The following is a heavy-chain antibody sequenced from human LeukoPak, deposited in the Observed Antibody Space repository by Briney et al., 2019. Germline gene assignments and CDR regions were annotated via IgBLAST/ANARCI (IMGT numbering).Heavy chain of an antibody. Sequence: GGSLTLSCAASGFTFSDYYMSWVRQAPGKGLEWVSYISSSGSTIYYADSVKGRFTISRDNAKNSLYLQMNSLRTEDTAVYYCARVYSGYDTDAFDIWGQGTMVTVSS. CDR2: ISSSGSTI. J-gene: IGHJ3*02. CDR1: GFTFSDYY. V-gene: IGHV3-11*01. CDR3: ARVYSGYDTDAFDI. D-gene: IGHD5-12*01.